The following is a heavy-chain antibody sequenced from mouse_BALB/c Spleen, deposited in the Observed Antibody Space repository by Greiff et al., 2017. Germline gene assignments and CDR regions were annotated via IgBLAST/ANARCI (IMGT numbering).Heavy chain of an antibody. CDR3: ARGSSYVLWYFDV. D-gene: IGHD1-1*01. CDR2: INPSSGYT. V-gene: IGHV1-4*01. CDR1: GYTFTSYT. Sequence: VQLQQSGAELARPGASVKMSCKASGYTFTSYTMHWVKQRPGQGLEWIGYINPSSGYTNYNQKFKDKATLTADKSSSTAYMQLSSLTSEDSAVYYCARGSSYVLWYFDVWGAGTTVTVSS. J-gene: IGHJ1*01.